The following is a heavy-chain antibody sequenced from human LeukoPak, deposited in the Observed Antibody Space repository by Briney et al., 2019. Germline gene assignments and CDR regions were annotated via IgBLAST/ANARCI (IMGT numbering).Heavy chain of an antibody. CDR1: GFTFSSYS. V-gene: IGHV3-21*01. J-gene: IGHJ3*02. D-gene: IGHD2-2*01. CDR3: ARDSDCSSTRCYVKPDAFDI. CDR2: ISSSSSYI. Sequence: GGSLRLSCAASGFTFSSYSMNWVRQAPGKGLEWVSSISSSSSYIYYADSVKGRFTISRDNAKNSLYLQVNSLRAEDTAVYYCARDSDCSSTRCYVKPDAFDIWGQGTMVTVSS.